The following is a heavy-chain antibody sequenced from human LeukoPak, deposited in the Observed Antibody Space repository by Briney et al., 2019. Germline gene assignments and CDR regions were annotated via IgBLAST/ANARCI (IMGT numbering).Heavy chain of an antibody. CDR2: ISSNGGST. Sequence: PGGSLRLSCSASGFTFSSYAMHWVRQAPGKGLEYVSAISSNGGSTYYADFVKGRFTISRDNAKISLNLQMNSLRAEDTAIYYCARRYYDFLSGYYNWYFDLWGRGTLVTVSS. CDR3: ARRYYDFLSGYYNWYFDL. J-gene: IGHJ2*01. D-gene: IGHD3-3*01. CDR1: GFTFSSYA. V-gene: IGHV3-64*04.